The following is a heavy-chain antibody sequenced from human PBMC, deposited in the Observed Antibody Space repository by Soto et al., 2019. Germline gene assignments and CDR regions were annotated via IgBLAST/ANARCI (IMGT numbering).Heavy chain of an antibody. CDR3: ARLRRGAINWFDP. CDR2: IYYSGST. D-gene: IGHD3-10*01. V-gene: IGHV4-39*01. Sequence: SETLSLTCTVSGGSISSSSYYWGWIRQPPGKGLEWIGSIYYSGSTYYNPSLKSRVTISVDTSKNQFSLKLSSVTAADTAVYYCARLRRGAINWFDPWGQGTLVTVSS. J-gene: IGHJ5*02. CDR1: GGSISSSSYY.